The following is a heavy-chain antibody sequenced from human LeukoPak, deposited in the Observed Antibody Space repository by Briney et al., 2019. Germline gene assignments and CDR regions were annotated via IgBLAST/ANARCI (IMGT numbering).Heavy chain of an antibody. Sequence: QTGGSLRLSCAASGFTFSSYAMSWVRQAPGKGLEWVSTIDGSGGSTYYADSVKGRFTISRDNSKNTLYLQMNSLRAEDTAVYYCAKDPYSSSWYDRYFQHWGQGTLVTVSS. CDR3: AKDPYSSSWYDRYFQH. J-gene: IGHJ1*01. D-gene: IGHD6-13*01. V-gene: IGHV3-23*01. CDR1: GFTFSSYA. CDR2: IDGSGGST.